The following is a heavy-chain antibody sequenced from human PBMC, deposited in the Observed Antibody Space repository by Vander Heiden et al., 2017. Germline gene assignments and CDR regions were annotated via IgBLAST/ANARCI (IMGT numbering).Heavy chain of an antibody. CDR1: GLAFSGYA. J-gene: IGHJ4*02. Sequence: EVQLVGSGGALVQSRGSLTLSCAVSGLAFSGYAVSWVRRAPGKGLEWVSAISGSGGSTYYADSMKGRYTISRDNSKNTLYLQMNSLRAEDTAVYYCAEADNSPALDTAMVAWGQGTLVTVSS. CDR3: AEADNSPALDTAMVA. CDR2: ISGSGGST. D-gene: IGHD5-18*01. V-gene: IGHV3-23*04.